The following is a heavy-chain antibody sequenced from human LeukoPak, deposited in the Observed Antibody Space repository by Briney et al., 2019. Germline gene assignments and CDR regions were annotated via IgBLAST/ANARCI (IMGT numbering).Heavy chain of an antibody. J-gene: IGHJ4*02. Sequence: PGGSLRLSCAASGFTFSSYSMNWVRQAPGKGLEWVSSISSSSSYIYYADSVKGRFTISRDNAKNSLYLQMNSLRAEDTAVYYCARELVEMAPIDYWGQGTLVTVSS. D-gene: IGHD5-24*01. V-gene: IGHV3-21*01. CDR1: GFTFSSYS. CDR2: ISSSSSYI. CDR3: ARELVEMAPIDY.